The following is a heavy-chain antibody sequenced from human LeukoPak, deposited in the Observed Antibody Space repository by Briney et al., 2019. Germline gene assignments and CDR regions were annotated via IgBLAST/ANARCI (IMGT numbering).Heavy chain of an antibody. CDR1: GGSISSGGYY. V-gene: IGHV4-31*03. D-gene: IGHD3-22*01. CDR3: ARYYYDSSGYYAGTYWFDP. Sequence: PSQTLSLTCTVSGGSISSGGYYWIWIRQHPGKGLEWIGYIYYSGSTYYNPSLKSRVTISVDTSKDQFSLKLSSVTAADTAVYYCARYYYDSSGYYAGTYWFDPWGQGTLVTVSS. J-gene: IGHJ5*02. CDR2: IYYSGST.